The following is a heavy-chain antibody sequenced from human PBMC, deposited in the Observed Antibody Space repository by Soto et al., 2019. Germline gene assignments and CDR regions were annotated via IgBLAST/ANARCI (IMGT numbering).Heavy chain of an antibody. J-gene: IGHJ6*02. Sequence: VGSLRLFCAASGFTFDDYAMHWVRQAPGKGLEWVSLISWDGGSTYYADSVKGRFTISRDNSKNSLYLQMNSLRAEDTALYYCAKDAGPGPGDYYYGMDVWGQGTTVTVSS. V-gene: IGHV3-43D*04. CDR1: GFTFDDYA. CDR2: ISWDGGST. CDR3: AKDAGPGPGDYYYGMDV.